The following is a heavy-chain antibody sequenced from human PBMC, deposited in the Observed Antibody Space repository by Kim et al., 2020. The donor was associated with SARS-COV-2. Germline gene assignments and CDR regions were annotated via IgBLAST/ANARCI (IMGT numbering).Heavy chain of an antibody. J-gene: IGHJ6*02. D-gene: IGHD2-2*01. Sequence: SETLFLTCSVSGDSISATPYFWGWVRQPPGEGLEWIGSIYYIGTTYYNPSLKSRVTMSVDTSKNQFSLKLKSVTAADTAVYYCARSQYCTSSNCWRVYYYYYDMDVWGQGTTVTVSS. CDR1: GDSISATPYF. V-gene: IGHV4-39*01. CDR3: ARSQYCTSSNCWRVYYYYYDMDV. CDR2: IYYIGTT.